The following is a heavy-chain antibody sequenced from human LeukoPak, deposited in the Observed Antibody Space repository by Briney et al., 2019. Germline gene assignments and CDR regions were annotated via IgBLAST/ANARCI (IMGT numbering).Heavy chain of an antibody. J-gene: IGHJ4*02. D-gene: IGHD3-22*01. Sequence: GGSLRLSCAASGFTFTNFTMTWVRQAPGKGLEWVSAISGSVGSTYYADSVKGRFTISRDKTKNTLYLQMNSLRAEDTAVYYCAKSAYYDASGYYREYYFDYWGQGTLVTVSS. V-gene: IGHV3-23*01. CDR1: GFTFTNFT. CDR2: ISGSVGST. CDR3: AKSAYYDASGYYREYYFDY.